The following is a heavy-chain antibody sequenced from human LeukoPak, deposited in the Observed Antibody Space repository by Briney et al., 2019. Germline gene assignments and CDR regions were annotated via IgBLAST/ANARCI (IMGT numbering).Heavy chain of an antibody. CDR1: GFTFSSYG. CDR2: ISYDGSNK. J-gene: IGHJ4*02. V-gene: IGHV3-30*03. CDR3: ARGAWVRNFWSGYFDY. Sequence: GGSLRLSCAASGFTFSSYGMHWVRQAPGKGLEWVAVISYDGSNKYYADSVKGRFTISRDNSKNTLYLQMNSLRAEDTAVYYCARGAWVRNFWSGYFDYWGQGTLVTVSS. D-gene: IGHD3-3*01.